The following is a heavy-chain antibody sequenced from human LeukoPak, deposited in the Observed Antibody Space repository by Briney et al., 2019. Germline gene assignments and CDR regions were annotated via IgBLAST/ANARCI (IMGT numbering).Heavy chain of an antibody. J-gene: IGHJ4*02. Sequence: PSETLSLTCTVSGGSISSYYWSWIRQLPGKGLEWIGYIYYSGSTKYNPSLKSRVTISVDASKNQLSLQLSSVTAADTAVYYCARHGVGRGGDFDYWGQGTLVTVSS. CDR1: GGSISSYY. CDR3: ARHGVGRGGDFDY. D-gene: IGHD3-10*01. V-gene: IGHV4-59*08. CDR2: IYYSGST.